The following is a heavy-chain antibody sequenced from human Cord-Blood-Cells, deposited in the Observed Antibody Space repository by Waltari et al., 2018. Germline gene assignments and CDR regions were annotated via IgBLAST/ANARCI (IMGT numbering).Heavy chain of an antibody. V-gene: IGHV4-38-2*02. CDR2: IYHSGST. J-gene: IGHJ3*02. CDR1: GYSISSGYY. D-gene: IGHD2-2*01. Sequence: QVQLQESGPGLVKPSETLSLTCAVSGYSISSGYYWGWIRQPPGKGLEWIGSIYHSGSTYYHPSLKSRVTISVDTSKNQFSLKLSSVTAADTAVYYCAREIGYCSSTSCYDAFDIWGQGTMVTVSS. CDR3: AREIGYCSSTSCYDAFDI.